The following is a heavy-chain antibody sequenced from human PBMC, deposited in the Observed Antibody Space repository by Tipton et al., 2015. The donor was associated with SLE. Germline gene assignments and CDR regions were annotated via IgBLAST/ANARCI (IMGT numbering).Heavy chain of an antibody. CDR3: AKDRGTYNWKEKDAFDI. CDR1: GGTFSSYA. CDR2: IIPIFGTA. D-gene: IGHD1-20*01. Sequence: QLVQSGAEVKKPGSSVKVSCKASGGTFSSYAISWVRQAPGQGLEWMGGIIPIFGTANYAQKFQGRVTITTDESTSTAYMELSSLRSEDTAVYYCAKDRGTYNWKEKDAFDIWGQGTMVTVSS. J-gene: IGHJ3*02. V-gene: IGHV1-69*01.